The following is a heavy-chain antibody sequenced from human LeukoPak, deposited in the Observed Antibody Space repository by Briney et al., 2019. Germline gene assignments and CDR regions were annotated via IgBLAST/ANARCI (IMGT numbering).Heavy chain of an antibody. Sequence: SETLSLTCTVSGASISSGDYYWTWNRQPPGKGLEWIGYIYHSGSTYYNPSLKSRVIISVDKSKNQFSLNLRSVTAADTAVYYCAGPRGNSAAEQGYFDLWGRGTLVTVSS. D-gene: IGHD4-23*01. CDR1: GASISSGDYY. CDR2: IYHSGST. V-gene: IGHV4-30-2*01. CDR3: AGPRGNSAAEQGYFDL. J-gene: IGHJ2*01.